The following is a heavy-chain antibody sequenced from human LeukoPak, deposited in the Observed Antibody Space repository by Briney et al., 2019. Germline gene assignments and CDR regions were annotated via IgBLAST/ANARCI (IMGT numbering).Heavy chain of an antibody. J-gene: IGHJ3*02. D-gene: IGHD2-2*01. V-gene: IGHV1-46*01. Sequence: ASVKVSCKASGYTFTSYCMHWVRQAPGQGLEWMGIINPSGGSTSYAQKFQGRVTMTRDTSTSTVYMELSSLRSEDTAVYYCAGSSTSFDAFDIWGQGTMVTVSS. CDR1: GYTFTSYC. CDR2: INPSGGST. CDR3: AGSSTSFDAFDI.